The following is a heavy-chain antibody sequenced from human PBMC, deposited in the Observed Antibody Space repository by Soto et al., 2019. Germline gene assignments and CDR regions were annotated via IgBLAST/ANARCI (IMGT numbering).Heavy chain of an antibody. J-gene: IGHJ6*03. Sequence: EVQLLESGGGLVQPGGSLRLSCAASGFTVSSYAMSWVGQAPGKGLEWVSAISGSGSTYSADSVKGRFTISRDSSKNTVYLEMNSQRAEDTAVYYCAKALRFTFTTGYYMDVWGRGTTVTVSS. CDR2: ISGSGST. CDR3: AKALRFTFTTGYYMDV. V-gene: IGHV3-23*01. CDR1: GFTVSSYA. D-gene: IGHD3-16*01.